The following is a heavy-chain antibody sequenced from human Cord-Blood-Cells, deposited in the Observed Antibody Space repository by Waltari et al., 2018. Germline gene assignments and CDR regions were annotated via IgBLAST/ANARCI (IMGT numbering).Heavy chain of an antibody. Sequence: QVQLQESGPGLVKPSETLSLTCTVSGGSVSSGSYYWSWIRQPPGKGLEWIGYIYYSWSTNYTPSLKSRGTRSVDTSKNQFSLKLSSVTAADTAVYYCARKSIAAAGSRFDYWGQGTLVTVSS. D-gene: IGHD6-13*01. V-gene: IGHV4-61*01. CDR1: GGSVSSGSYY. J-gene: IGHJ4*02. CDR3: ARKSIAAAGSRFDY. CDR2: IYYSWST.